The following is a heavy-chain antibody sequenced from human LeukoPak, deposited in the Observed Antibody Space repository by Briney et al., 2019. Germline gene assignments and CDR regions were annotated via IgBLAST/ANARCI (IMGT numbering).Heavy chain of an antibody. CDR2: IYGGGNT. Sequence: GGSLRLSCAASGFSVSRSYVSWVRQAPRKGLAWVSIIYGGGNTYYVDSVEGRFTISRDNSKNTLYLQMNTLRAEDTAVYYCASGRRDSNGFVDYWGQGILVTVSS. CDR1: GFSVSRSY. D-gene: IGHD5-18*01. CDR3: ASGRRDSNGFVDY. V-gene: IGHV3-66*01. J-gene: IGHJ4*02.